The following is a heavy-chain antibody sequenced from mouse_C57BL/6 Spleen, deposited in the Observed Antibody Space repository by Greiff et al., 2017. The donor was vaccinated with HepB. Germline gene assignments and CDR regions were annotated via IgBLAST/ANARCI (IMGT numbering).Heavy chain of an antibody. Sequence: VKLQQPGAELVMPGASVKLSCKASGHTFTSYWMHWVKQRPGQGLEWIGEIDPSDSYTNYNQKFKGKSTLTVDKSSSTAYMQLSSLTSEDSAVYYCARRDAAWFAYWGQGTLVTVSA. CDR2: IDPSDSYT. J-gene: IGHJ3*01. V-gene: IGHV1-69*01. CDR1: GHTFTSYW. CDR3: ARRDAAWFAY.